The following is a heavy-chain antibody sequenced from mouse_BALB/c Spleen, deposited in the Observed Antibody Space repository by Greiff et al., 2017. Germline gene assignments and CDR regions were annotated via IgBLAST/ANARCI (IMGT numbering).Heavy chain of an antibody. CDR2: ISSGGSYT. D-gene: IGHD1-1*01. CDR1: GFTFSSYA. V-gene: IGHV5-9-4*01. Sequence: DVKLVESGGGLVKPGGSLKLSCAASGFTFSSYAMSWVRQSPEKRLEWVAEISSGGSYTYYPDTVTGRFTISRDNAKNTLYLEMSSLRSEDTAMYYCARGNYHYYGSSSYAMDYWGQGTSVTVSS. CDR3: ARGNYHYYGSSSYAMDY. J-gene: IGHJ4*01.